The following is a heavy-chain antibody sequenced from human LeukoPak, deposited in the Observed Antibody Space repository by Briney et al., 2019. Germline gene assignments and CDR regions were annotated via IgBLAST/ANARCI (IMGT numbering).Heavy chain of an antibody. D-gene: IGHD3-10*01. J-gene: IGHJ4*02. V-gene: IGHV1-2*02. CDR2: INPNSGGT. CDR3: ARDRRGYYDSGSYYPLI. CDR1: GYRFTGYY. Sequence: ASVKVSCKASGYRFTGYYIHWARQAPGQGLERMGWINPNSGGTNYAQKFQGRVTMTRDTSVSTAYMEVSRLRSDDTAVYFCARDRRGYYDSGSYYPLIWGQGTLVTVSS.